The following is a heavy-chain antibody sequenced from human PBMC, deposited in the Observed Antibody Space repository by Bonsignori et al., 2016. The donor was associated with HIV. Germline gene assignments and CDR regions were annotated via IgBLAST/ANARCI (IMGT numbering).Heavy chain of an antibody. J-gene: IGHJ4*02. CDR2: IYYSGNT. CDR3: ARYSGVGYYFDY. V-gene: IGHV4-39*07. D-gene: IGHD1-26*01. Sequence: PGKGLEWIGTIYYSGNTYYNPSLKSRVTISVDTSKNQFSLKLNSLTAADTALYYCARYSGVGYYFDYWGQGTLVTVSS.